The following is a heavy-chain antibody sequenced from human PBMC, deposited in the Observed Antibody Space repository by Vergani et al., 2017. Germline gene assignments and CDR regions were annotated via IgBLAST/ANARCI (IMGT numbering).Heavy chain of an antibody. CDR2: INPNSGGT. Sequence: QVQLVQSGAEVKKPGASVKVSCKASGYTFTDYFMHWVRQAPGQGLEWMGWINPNSGGTNYAQKFQGRATMTRDTSISTTYMELSNLRSADTAVYYCARVGTSSNRDYFDYWGQGTLVTVSS. CDR1: GYTFTDYF. J-gene: IGHJ4*02. V-gene: IGHV1-2*02. D-gene: IGHD2-2*01. CDR3: ARVGTSSNRDYFDY.